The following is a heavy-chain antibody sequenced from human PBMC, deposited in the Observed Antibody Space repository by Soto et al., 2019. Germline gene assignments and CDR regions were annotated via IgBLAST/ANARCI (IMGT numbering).Heavy chain of an antibody. D-gene: IGHD6-19*01. CDR3: ASTLNQWLVNYYYYGMDV. CDR2: ISYDGSNK. J-gene: IGHJ6*02. V-gene: IGHV3-30-3*01. CDR1: GFTFSSYA. Sequence: PGGSLRLSCAASGFTFSSYAMHWVRQAPGKGLEWVAVISYDGSNKYYADSVKGRFTISRDNSKNTLYLQMNSPRAEDTAVYYCASTLNQWLVNYYYYGMDVWGQGTTVSVSS.